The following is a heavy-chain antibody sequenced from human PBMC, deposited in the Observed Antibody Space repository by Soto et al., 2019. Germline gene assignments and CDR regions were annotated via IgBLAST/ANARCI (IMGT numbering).Heavy chain of an antibody. V-gene: IGHV1-69*01. J-gene: IGHJ6*02. CDR1: GGTFSSYA. CDR2: IIPIFGTA. CDR3: ARYYYDSSGLTTYGMDV. D-gene: IGHD3-22*01. Sequence: QVPLVQSGAEVKKPGSSVKVSCKASGGTFSSYAISWVRQAPGQGLEWMGGIIPIFGTANYAQKFQGRVTITADESTSTAYMELSSLRSEDTAVYYCARYYYDSSGLTTYGMDVWGQGTTVTVSS.